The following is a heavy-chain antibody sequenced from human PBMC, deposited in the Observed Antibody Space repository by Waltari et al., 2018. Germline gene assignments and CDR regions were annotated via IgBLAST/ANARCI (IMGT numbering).Heavy chain of an antibody. CDR1: GFTFSSYA. CDR3: ARDDESTFDY. J-gene: IGHJ4*02. CDR2: ISYDGNNK. V-gene: IGHV3-30-3*01. Sequence: QVQLVESGGGVVQPGRSLRLSCAASGFTFSSYAMHWVRQAPGKGLEGVAVISYDGNNKNYADSVKGRFTITRDNSKNTLYLQMNSLRAEDTAVYYCARDDESTFDYWGQGTLVTVSS.